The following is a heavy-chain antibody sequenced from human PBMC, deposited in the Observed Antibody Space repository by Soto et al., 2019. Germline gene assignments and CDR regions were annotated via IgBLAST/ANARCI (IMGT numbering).Heavy chain of an antibody. Sequence: SETLSLTCTVSGGSISSGGYYWSWIRQHPGKGLEWIGYIYYSGSTYYNPSLKSRVTISVDTSKNQFSLKLSSVTAADTAVYYCARDKGSGIDIRWFDPWGQGTLVTVSS. CDR3: ARDKGSGIDIRWFDP. D-gene: IGHD3-10*01. CDR1: GGSISSGGYY. V-gene: IGHV4-31*03. CDR2: IYYSGST. J-gene: IGHJ5*02.